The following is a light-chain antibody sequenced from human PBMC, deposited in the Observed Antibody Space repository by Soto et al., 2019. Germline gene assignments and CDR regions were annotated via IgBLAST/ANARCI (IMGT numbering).Light chain of an antibody. CDR2: DTS. CDR1: QSVGIF. V-gene: IGKV3-11*01. Sequence: EVVLTQSPGTLSLSPAERATLXTRASQSVGIFLAWYQQKPGQVPRLLIYDTSNRATGIPARFSGSGSGTDFFLSISSLAPEDFAVYYCQHRSNWPPGFGQGTRLEIK. J-gene: IGKJ5*01. CDR3: QHRSNWPPG.